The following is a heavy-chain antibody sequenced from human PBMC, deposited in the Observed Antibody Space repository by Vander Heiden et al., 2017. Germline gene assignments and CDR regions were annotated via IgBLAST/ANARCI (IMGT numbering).Heavy chain of an antibody. CDR3: ARAVTIFGVVTHDAFDI. Sequence: QVQLVESGGGLVKPGGSLRLPCAASGSTFSDYYMSWIRQAPGKGLEWVSYISSSGSTIYYADSVKGRFTISRDNAKNSLYLQMNSLRAEDTAVYYCARAVTIFGVVTHDAFDIWGQGTMVTVSS. CDR2: ISSSGSTI. CDR1: GSTFSDYY. J-gene: IGHJ3*02. D-gene: IGHD3-3*01. V-gene: IGHV3-11*01.